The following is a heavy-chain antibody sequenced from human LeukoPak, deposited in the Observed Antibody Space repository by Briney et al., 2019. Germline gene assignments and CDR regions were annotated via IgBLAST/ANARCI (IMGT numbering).Heavy chain of an antibody. J-gene: IGHJ3*02. D-gene: IGHD1-26*01. V-gene: IGHV3-74*01. Sequence: GGSLRLSCAASGFTFSTYWMRWVRQAPGKGLVWVSRINNEETAANYADSVQGRFTISRDNANNMLYLQMDSLRAEDTAVYYCARESTVGPIQTDALDIWGQGTMVTVSS. CDR2: INNEETAA. CDR1: GFTFSTYW. CDR3: ARESTVGPIQTDALDI.